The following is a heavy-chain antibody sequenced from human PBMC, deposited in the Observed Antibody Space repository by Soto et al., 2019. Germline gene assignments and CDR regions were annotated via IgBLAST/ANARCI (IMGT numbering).Heavy chain of an antibody. CDR1: GFSFTCYA. V-gene: IGHV3-30-3*01. D-gene: IGHD5-18*01. CDR2: VSYDGSNK. J-gene: IGHJ6*02. CDR3: ARDRPGGYGYSWDDFLYYYGMDV. Sequence: GGSLRLSCAASGFSFTCYAIHWVRQAPGKGLEWVAVVSYDGSNKFYADSVKGRFTISRDDSKNTVFLQMNSLRVEDTAVFYCARDRPGGYGYSWDDFLYYYGMDVWGQGTTVTVSS.